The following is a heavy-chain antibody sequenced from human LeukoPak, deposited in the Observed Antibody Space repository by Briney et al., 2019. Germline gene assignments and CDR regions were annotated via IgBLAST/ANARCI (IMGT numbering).Heavy chain of an antibody. V-gene: IGHV4-59*01. J-gene: IGHJ6*02. D-gene: IGHD3-10*01. Sequence: SETLSLTCTVSGASISNYYWSWIRQLPGKGLEWIGYIYYTGRTNFNPSLKSRVTMSVDTSKNQLSLKLSSVTAADTAVYYCARDIGSGPVDVWGQGTTVTVSS. CDR3: ARDIGSGPVDV. CDR1: GASISNYY. CDR2: IYYTGRT.